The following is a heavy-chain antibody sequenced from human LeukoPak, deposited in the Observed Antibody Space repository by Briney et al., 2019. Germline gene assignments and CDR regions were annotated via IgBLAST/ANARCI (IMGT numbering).Heavy chain of an antibody. D-gene: IGHD1-26*01. J-gene: IGHJ6*02. V-gene: IGHV4-34*01. CDR1: GGSFSGYY. Sequence: MSSETLSLTCAVYGGSFSGYYWSWIRQPPGKGLEWIGEINHSGSTNYNPSLKSRVTISVDTSKNQFSLKLSSVTAADTAVYYCARERGSYGHYYGMDVWGQGTTVTVSS. CDR3: ARERGSYGHYYGMDV. CDR2: INHSGST.